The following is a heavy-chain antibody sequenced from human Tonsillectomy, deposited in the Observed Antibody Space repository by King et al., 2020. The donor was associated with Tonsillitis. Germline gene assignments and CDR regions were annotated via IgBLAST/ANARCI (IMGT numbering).Heavy chain of an antibody. CDR2: ISWNSGFI. CDR1: GMTFDEYA. CDR3: TKDPSQRALGFYAMDV. V-gene: IGHV3-9*01. J-gene: IGHJ6*02. Sequence: VQLVESGGGLVKPGRSLRLSCAVSGMTFDEYAMHWVRQSPGKGLEWVAGISWNSGFIEYADSVKGRFSISRDNANNSLFLQMHSLSSEDTALYYCTKDPSQRALGFYAMDVWGQGTTVTVSS.